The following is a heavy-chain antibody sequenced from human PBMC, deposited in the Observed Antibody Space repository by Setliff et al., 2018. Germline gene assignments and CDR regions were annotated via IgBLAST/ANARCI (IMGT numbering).Heavy chain of an antibody. CDR1: DYPFLSYG. J-gene: IGHJ4*02. V-gene: IGHV1-18*01. CDR3: ARAPRLEWILPTFNY. CDR2: ISAYTGNA. D-gene: IGHD3-3*01. Sequence: ASVKVSCKASDYPFLSYGISWVRQAPGQGPEWIGWISAYTGNADYAQNFQGRVTMTTDTSTNTAYMELRSLRSDDTAVYYCARAPRLEWILPTFNYWGQGTPVTVSS.